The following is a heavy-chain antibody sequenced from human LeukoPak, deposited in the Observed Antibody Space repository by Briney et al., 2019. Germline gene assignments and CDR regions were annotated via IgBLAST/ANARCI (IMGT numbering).Heavy chain of an antibody. V-gene: IGHV1-2*02. CDR3: ARDRKYRVEMATITDY. Sequence: GASVKVSCXASGYTFTGYYMHWVRQARGQGLEWMGWINPNSGGTNYAQKFQGRVTMTRDTSISTAYMELSRLRSDDTAVYYCARDRKYRVEMATITDYWGQGTLVTVSS. CDR2: INPNSGGT. D-gene: IGHD5-24*01. CDR1: GYTFTGYY. J-gene: IGHJ4*02.